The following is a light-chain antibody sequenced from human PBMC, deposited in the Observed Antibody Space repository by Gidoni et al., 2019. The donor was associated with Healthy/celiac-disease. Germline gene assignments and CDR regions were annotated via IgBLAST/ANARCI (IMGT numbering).Light chain of an antibody. CDR3: QKYNSAPCT. V-gene: IGKV1-27*01. Sequence: IQLTQSPSSLSASVGDRVTINCRASQGISNYLAWYQQKPGKVPKLLIYAASTLQSGVPSRFSGSGSGTDFTLTISSLQPEDVATYYCQKYNSAPCTFGPGTKVDIK. J-gene: IGKJ3*01. CDR1: QGISNY. CDR2: AAS.